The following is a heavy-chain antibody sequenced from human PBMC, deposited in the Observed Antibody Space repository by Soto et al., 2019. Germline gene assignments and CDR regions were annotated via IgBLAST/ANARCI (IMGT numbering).Heavy chain of an antibody. D-gene: IGHD3-3*01. J-gene: IGHJ6*03. CDR2: ISAYNGNT. Sequence: ASVKVSCKASGYTFTSYGISWVRQAPGQGLEWMGWISAYNGNTNYAQKLQGRVTMTTDTSTSTAYMELRSLRSDDTAVYYCARDQPHYDFWSGYYGPVEEGSQHYYYYMDVWGKGTTVTVSS. V-gene: IGHV1-18*01. CDR3: ARDQPHYDFWSGYYGPVEEGSQHYYYYMDV. CDR1: GYTFTSYG.